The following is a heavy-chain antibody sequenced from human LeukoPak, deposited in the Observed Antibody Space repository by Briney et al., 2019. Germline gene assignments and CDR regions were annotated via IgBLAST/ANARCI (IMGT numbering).Heavy chain of an antibody. D-gene: IGHD4-23*01. CDR1: GFTFSSYG. CDR2: IWYDGSNK. Sequence: GGSLRLSCAASGFTFSSYGMHWVRQAPGKGLEWVAVIWYDGSNKYYADSVKGRFTISRDNSKNTLYLQMNSLRAEDTAVYYCARGNPRRVYYYYGMDVWGQGTTVTVSS. J-gene: IGHJ6*02. CDR3: ARGNPRRVYYYYGMDV. V-gene: IGHV3-33*01.